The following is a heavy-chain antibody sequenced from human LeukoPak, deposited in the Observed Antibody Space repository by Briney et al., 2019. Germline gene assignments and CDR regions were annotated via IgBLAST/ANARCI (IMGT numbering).Heavy chain of an antibody. CDR3: ARSSNFAYCSSTSCYSSAYVDY. V-gene: IGHV3-7*03. CDR2: IKYDGSEK. CDR1: GFTFSSYW. Sequence: PGGSLRLSCAASGFTFSSYWMSWVRQAPGKGLEWVANIKYDGSEKDYVDSVKGRFSISRDNAKNSLYLQMNSLRAEDTAMYYCARSSNFAYCSSTSCYSSAYVDYWGQGTLVTVSS. J-gene: IGHJ4*02. D-gene: IGHD2-2*01.